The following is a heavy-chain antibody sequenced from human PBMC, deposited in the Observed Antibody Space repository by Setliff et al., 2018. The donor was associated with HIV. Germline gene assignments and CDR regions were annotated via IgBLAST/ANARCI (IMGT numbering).Heavy chain of an antibody. J-gene: IGHJ5*02. D-gene: IGHD3-9*01. Sequence: SETLSLTCGVYGGSFSGYYWSWIRQPPGKGLEWIGEINDSGRINYNPSLKSRVTLSIDTSKNQFSLKMRFVTAADMAVYYCARGLPTHYFGTDNWFDPWGQGTLVTVSS. CDR2: INDSGRI. CDR3: ARGLPTHYFGTDNWFDP. CDR1: GGSFSGYY. V-gene: IGHV4-34*01.